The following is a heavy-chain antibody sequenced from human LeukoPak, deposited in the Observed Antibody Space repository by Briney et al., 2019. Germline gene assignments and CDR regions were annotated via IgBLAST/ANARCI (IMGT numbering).Heavy chain of an antibody. J-gene: IGHJ4*02. CDR1: GFTFSSYW. V-gene: IGHV3-7*01. Sequence: GGSLRLSCAASGFTFSSYWMSWVCQAPGKGLEWVANIKQDGSEKYYVDSVKGRFTISRDNAKNSLYLQMNSLRAEDTAVYYCARENLHYDFWSGYYPTFDYWGQGTLVTVSS. CDR2: IKQDGSEK. CDR3: ARENLHYDFWSGYYPTFDY. D-gene: IGHD3-3*01.